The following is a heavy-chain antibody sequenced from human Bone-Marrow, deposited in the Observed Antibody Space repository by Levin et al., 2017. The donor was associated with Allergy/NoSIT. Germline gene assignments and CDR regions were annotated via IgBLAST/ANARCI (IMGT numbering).Heavy chain of an antibody. J-gene: IGHJ4*02. CDR1: GFTFGSYA. D-gene: IGHD3-10*01. Sequence: AGGSLRLSCAASGFTFGSYAMHWVRQAPGKGLEWVAAMPYNENDKNYVDSVKGRFTISRDNSKNTLFLQMNSLRPEDTAVYYCARVTEDNSYGSGYFDYWGLGTLVTVSS. CDR3: ARVTEDNSYGSGYFDY. V-gene: IGHV3-30*03. CDR2: MPYNENDK.